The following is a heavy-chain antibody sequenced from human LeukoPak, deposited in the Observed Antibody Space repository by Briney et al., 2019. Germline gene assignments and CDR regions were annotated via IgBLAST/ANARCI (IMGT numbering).Heavy chain of an antibody. CDR1: IFTFSTYA. CDR3: VKEATRFSDYIAVAAFDI. J-gene: IGHJ3*02. Sequence: PGESLRLSCAASIFTFSTYAMSWVRQAPGKGLEWVSAITGSGGSTYYADSVKGRFTISRDNSKNTLYLQMNSLKAEDTAVYYCVKEATRFSDYIAVAAFDIWGQGTMVTVSS. D-gene: IGHD4-11*01. CDR2: ITGSGGST. V-gene: IGHV3-23*01.